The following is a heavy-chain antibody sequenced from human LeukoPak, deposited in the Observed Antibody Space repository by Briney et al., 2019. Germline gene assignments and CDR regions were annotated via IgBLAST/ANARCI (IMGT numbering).Heavy chain of an antibody. CDR3: ARGQGATVPQVGKNWFDP. Sequence: SSETLSLTCAVYIDSFSNYHWNWIRQTPAKGMEWIGEVNESGGTNISPSLRSRVILSVDTSKNQFSLKVISVTVADTAIYYCARGQGATVPQVGKNWFDPWGQGTRVTVSS. CDR2: VNESGGT. V-gene: IGHV4-34*01. D-gene: IGHD1-26*01. CDR1: IDSFSNYH. J-gene: IGHJ5*02.